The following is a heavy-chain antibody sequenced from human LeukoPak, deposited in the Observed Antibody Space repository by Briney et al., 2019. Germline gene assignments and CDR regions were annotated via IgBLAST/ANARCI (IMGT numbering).Heavy chain of an antibody. J-gene: IGHJ4*02. CDR2: IKQDGSEK. V-gene: IGHV3-7*01. CDR1: GFSFSNYW. Sequence: PGGSLRLSCAASGFSFSNYWMTWVRQAPGKGLEWVANIKQDGSEKTYVASVMGRFTISRDNAKNSLYLQMNSLRAEDTAVYYCARRHGYDFYFDCWGQGTLVTVSS. CDR3: ARRHGYDFYFDC. D-gene: IGHD5-12*01.